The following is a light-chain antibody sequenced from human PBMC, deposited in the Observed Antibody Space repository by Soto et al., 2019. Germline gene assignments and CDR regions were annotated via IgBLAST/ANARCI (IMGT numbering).Light chain of an antibody. CDR3: QQYTGPPTT. J-gene: IGKJ5*01. CDR1: QSISNTY. Sequence: EIVMTQSPCTLSLYPGDRATLSCRASQSISNTYLAWYQQEPGQAPRLLIYGASTRAAGIPDRFSGSGSGTDFTLTITRLEPEDSAVYFCQQYTGPPTTFGQGTRLEI. CDR2: GAS. V-gene: IGKV3-20*01.